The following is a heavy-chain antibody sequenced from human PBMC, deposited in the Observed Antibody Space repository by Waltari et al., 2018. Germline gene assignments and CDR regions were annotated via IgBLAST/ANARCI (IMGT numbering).Heavy chain of an antibody. CDR1: GFPFSSYS. CDR2: ISSSSSYI. Sequence: EVQLVESGGGLVKPGGSLRLSCAASGFPFSSYSMNWVRQAPGKGLEWVSSISSSSSYIYYADSVKGRFTISRDNAKNSLYLQMNSLRAEDTAVYYCARGTAGGLFDYWGQGTLVTVSS. D-gene: IGHD6-25*01. V-gene: IGHV3-21*01. J-gene: IGHJ4*02. CDR3: ARGTAGGLFDY.